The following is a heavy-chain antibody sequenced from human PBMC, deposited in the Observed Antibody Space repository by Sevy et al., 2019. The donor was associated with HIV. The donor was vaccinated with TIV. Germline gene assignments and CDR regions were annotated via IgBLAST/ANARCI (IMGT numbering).Heavy chain of an antibody. J-gene: IGHJ6*02. CDR1: EFTVSSKY. CDR3: ATTSTPLYYYALDV. CDR2: IYSGGNT. Sequence: GGSLRLSCAASEFTVSSKYMSWVRQAPGKGLEWVSVIYSGGNTYYEDSVKGRFTISRDTSKNTPYLQMNSLRAEDTAIYYCATTSTPLYYYALDVWGQGTTVTVSS. D-gene: IGHD2-15*01. V-gene: IGHV3-53*03.